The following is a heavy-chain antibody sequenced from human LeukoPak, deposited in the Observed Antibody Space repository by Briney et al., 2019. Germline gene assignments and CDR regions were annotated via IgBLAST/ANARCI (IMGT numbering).Heavy chain of an antibody. V-gene: IGHV4-30-2*01. CDR2: IYHSGST. D-gene: IGHD5-12*01. Sequence: SETLSLTCAVSGGSISSGGYSWSWIRQPPGKGLEWIGYIYHSGSTYYNPSLKSRVTISVDRSKNQFSLKLSSVTAADTAVYYCARTTGYGGGIDRFDPWGQGALVTVSS. CDR3: ARTTGYGGGIDRFDP. J-gene: IGHJ5*02. CDR1: GGSISSGGYS.